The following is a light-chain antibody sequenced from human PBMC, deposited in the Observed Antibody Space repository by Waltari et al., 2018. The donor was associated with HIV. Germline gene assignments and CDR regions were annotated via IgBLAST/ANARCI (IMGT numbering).Light chain of an antibody. J-gene: IGLJ2*01. CDR1: SSNIGSNY. V-gene: IGLV1-47*01. Sequence: QSVLTQPPSASGTPGQRVTISCSGSSSNIGSNYVYWYQQLPGTAPKLLIYRNNQRPSGFPDRFSGSKSGTSAALAISGLRSEDEADYYCAAWDDSLSGQGVFGGGTKLTVL. CDR3: AAWDDSLSGQGV. CDR2: RNN.